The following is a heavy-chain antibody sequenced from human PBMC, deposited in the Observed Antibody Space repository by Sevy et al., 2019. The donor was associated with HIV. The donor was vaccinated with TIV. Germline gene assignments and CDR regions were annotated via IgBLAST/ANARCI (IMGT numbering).Heavy chain of an antibody. CDR3: ARRIYYDSSAYYWWFDP. D-gene: IGHD3-22*01. V-gene: IGHV1-18*01. Sequence: ASVKVSCRASGYTFTNYGISWVRQAPGQGLEWMGWISTHNGDTNYAQKLQGRVTMTTDTSTRTAYMELRSLGSDDTAVYYCARRIYYDSSAYYWWFDPWGQGTLVTVSS. CDR2: ISTHNGDT. CDR1: GYTFTNYG. J-gene: IGHJ5*02.